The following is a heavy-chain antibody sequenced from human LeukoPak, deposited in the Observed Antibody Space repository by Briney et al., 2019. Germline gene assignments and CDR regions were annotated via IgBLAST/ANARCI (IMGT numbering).Heavy chain of an antibody. V-gene: IGHV1-18*01. Sequence: GASVKVSCKASGYTFTSYGISWVRQAPGQGLEWMGWISAYNGNTNYAQKLQGRVTMTTDTSTSTAYVELRSLRSDDTAVYYCARDRPFLIAAAGSWWFDPWGQGTLVTVSS. CDR2: ISAYNGNT. D-gene: IGHD6-13*01. CDR1: GYTFTSYG. CDR3: ARDRPFLIAAAGSWWFDP. J-gene: IGHJ5*02.